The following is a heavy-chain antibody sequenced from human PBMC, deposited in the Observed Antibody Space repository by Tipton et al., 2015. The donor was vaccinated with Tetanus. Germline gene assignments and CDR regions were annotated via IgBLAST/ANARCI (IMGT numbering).Heavy chain of an antibody. J-gene: IGHJ4*02. CDR3: ARGMAEASNCGGDCYSDY. CDR1: GFTLSRYT. V-gene: IGHV3-21*04. CDR2: ISSSSRYI. Sequence: QLVQSGGGLVKPGGSLRLSCAASGFTLSRYTLNWVRQAPGKGLEWVSSISSSSRYIHYADSVKGRFTISRDNAKNSLYLQMISLRAEDTAVYSCARGMAEASNCGGDCYSDYWGQGTLVTVSS. D-gene: IGHD2-21*02.